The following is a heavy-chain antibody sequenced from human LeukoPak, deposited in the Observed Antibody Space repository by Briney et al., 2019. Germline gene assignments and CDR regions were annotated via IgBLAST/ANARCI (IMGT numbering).Heavy chain of an antibody. D-gene: IGHD5-18*01. J-gene: IGHJ4*02. Sequence: SQTLSLTCAVSGGSISSGGYSWSWIRQPPGKGLEWIGYIYHSGSTYYNPSLKSRVTISVDTSKNQFSLKLSSVTAADTAVYYCARRRYSYGQPDYWGQGTLVTVSS. CDR2: IYHSGST. CDR3: ARRRYSYGQPDY. V-gene: IGHV4-30-2*03. CDR1: GGSISSGGYS.